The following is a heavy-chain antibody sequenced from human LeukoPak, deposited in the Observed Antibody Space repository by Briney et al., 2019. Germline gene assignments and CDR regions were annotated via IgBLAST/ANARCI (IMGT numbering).Heavy chain of an antibody. J-gene: IGHJ4*02. D-gene: IGHD3-16*02. V-gene: IGHV3-30*18. CDR1: GFTFSSYG. Sequence: GGSLRLFCAASGFTFSSYGVHWVRQAPGKGLEWVAFISYDGSNENIADSVKGRFIISRDNSKNTLYLQMNSLRAEDTAVYYCAKGPAPRLGEFSYHALVDYWGQGTLVTVSS. CDR3: AKGPAPRLGEFSYHALVDY. CDR2: ISYDGSNE.